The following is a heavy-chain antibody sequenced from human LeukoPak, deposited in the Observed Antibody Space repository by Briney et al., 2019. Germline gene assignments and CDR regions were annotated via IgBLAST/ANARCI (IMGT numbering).Heavy chain of an antibody. CDR2: TNSGGTST. CDR3: AKQSYARSLGE. CDR1: GFPFSDFS. V-gene: IGHV3-23*01. J-gene: IGHJ4*02. Sequence: GGSLRLSCATSGFPFSDFSMSWVRQAPGKGLEWISTTNSGGTSTYYAESVRDRFTISRDNSKNTLYLQMSSLRVEDTAVYYCAKQSYARSLGEGGPGTLVSVSS. D-gene: IGHD2-8*01.